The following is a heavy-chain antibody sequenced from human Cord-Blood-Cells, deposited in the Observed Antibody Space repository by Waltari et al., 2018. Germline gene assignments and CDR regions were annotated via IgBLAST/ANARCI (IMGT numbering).Heavy chain of an antibody. CDR1: GGSFSCYY. Sequence: QVQLQQWGAGLLKPSETLSLTCAVYGGSFSCYYWSWIRQPPGKGLEWIGEINHSGSTNYNPSLKSRVTISVDTSKNQFSLKLSSVTAADTAVYYCATLGYCSSTSCFDYWGQGTLVTVSS. D-gene: IGHD2-2*01. CDR3: ATLGYCSSTSCFDY. J-gene: IGHJ4*02. CDR2: INHSGST. V-gene: IGHV4-34*01.